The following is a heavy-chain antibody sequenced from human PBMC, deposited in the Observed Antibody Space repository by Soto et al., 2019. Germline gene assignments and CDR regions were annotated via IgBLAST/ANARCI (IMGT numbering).Heavy chain of an antibody. J-gene: IGHJ6*02. CDR3: GKVRSPSYYYAMDV. D-gene: IGHD3-10*01. CDR2: ISGSGGST. CDR1: GFTFSSFA. V-gene: IGHV3-23*01. Sequence: PGGSLRLSCAASGFTFSSFAMTWVRQAPGKGLEWVSLISGSGGSTYSADSVKGRFTISRDNSKNTLFLQMSSLRAEDTAIYYCGKVRSPSYYYAMDVGGQGTRVTVSS.